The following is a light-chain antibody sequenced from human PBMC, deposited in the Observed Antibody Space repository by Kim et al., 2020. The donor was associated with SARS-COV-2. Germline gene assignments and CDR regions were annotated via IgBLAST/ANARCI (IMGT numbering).Light chain of an antibody. CDR1: SSDLGGYGY. CDR3: SSYTTYTTWV. V-gene: IGLV2-14*01. J-gene: IGLJ3*02. CDR2: DIS. Sequence: QSASVSGSPGQSITISCTGTSSDLGGYGYVSWYQQHPDKAPKLIIYDISKRPSGVPNRFSASKSGNTASLTISGLQAEDEADYYCSSYTTYTTWVFGGGTQLTVL.